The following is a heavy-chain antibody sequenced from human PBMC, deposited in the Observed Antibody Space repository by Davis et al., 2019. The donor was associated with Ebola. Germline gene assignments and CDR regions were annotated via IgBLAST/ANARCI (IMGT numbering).Heavy chain of an antibody. D-gene: IGHD6-13*01. V-gene: IGHV4-31*03. CDR3: ARGFLHAGIAAAGTIFDY. J-gene: IGHJ4*02. CDR2: IYYSGST. CDR1: GGSISSGDYY. Sequence: PSETLSLTCTVSGGSISSGDYYWSWIRQHPGKGLEWIGYIYYSGSTYYNPSLKSRVTISVDTSKNQFSLKLSSVTAADTAVYYCARGFLHAGIAAAGTIFDYWGQGTLVTVSS.